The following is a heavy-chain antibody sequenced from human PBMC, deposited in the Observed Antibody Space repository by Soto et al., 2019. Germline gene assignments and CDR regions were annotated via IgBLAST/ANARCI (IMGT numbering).Heavy chain of an antibody. D-gene: IGHD4-4*01. J-gene: IGHJ4*02. V-gene: IGHV1-8*01. CDR3: AREKGDNYDY. CDR2: MNPNSGNT. Sequence: QVQLVQSGAEVKKPGASVKVSCKASGYTFTSYDINWVRQATGQGLEWMGWMNPNSGNTGYAQKFQGRVTMTRNTSKNTAYMEMRSVRSVDNAVYYFAREKGDNYDYWGQGTLVTVPS. CDR1: GYTFTSYD.